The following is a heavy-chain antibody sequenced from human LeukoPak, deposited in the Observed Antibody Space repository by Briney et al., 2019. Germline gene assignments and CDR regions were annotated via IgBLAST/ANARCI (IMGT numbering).Heavy chain of an antibody. CDR2: ISWNSGSI. V-gene: IGHV3-9*01. Sequence: QSGGSLRLSCAASGFTFEDYAMHWVRQAPGKGLEWVSGISWNSGSIDYADSVKGRFTISRDNAKNSLYLQMNSLSAEDTALYYCAKAPSYSSGWPAEYFQHWGQGTLVTVSS. J-gene: IGHJ1*01. CDR3: AKAPSYSSGWPAEYFQH. D-gene: IGHD6-19*01. CDR1: GFTFEDYA.